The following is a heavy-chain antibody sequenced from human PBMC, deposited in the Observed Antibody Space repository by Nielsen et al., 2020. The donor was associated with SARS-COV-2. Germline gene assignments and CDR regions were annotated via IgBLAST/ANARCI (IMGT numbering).Heavy chain of an antibody. CDR2: ISYDGSNK. J-gene: IGHJ4*02. CDR1: GFTFSTYG. CDR3: AKDWTAVVVVPSGGVDY. Sequence: SCAASGFTFSTYGMHRVRQAPGKGLEWVAAISYDGSNKYYVDSVKGRFTISRDNSKNTLYLQMSSLREEDTAVYYCAKDWTAVVVVPSGGVDYWGQGTLVTVSS. V-gene: IGHV3-30*18. D-gene: IGHD2-15*01.